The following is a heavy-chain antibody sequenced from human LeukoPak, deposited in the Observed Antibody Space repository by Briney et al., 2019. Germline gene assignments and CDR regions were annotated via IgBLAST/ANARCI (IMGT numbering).Heavy chain of an antibody. CDR1: GGSISISNYY. CDR3: ARGGYSSGWSNRYYFDY. J-gene: IGHJ4*02. CDR2: MSYSGRT. V-gene: IGHV4-39*07. D-gene: IGHD6-19*01. Sequence: SETLFLTCTVSGGSISISNYYWGWIRQPPGKGLEWIGSMSYSGRTYYNPSLKTRVTVSLDTSKNQFSLNLISVTAADTAVYYCARGGYSSGWSNRYYFDYWGQGTLVTVSS.